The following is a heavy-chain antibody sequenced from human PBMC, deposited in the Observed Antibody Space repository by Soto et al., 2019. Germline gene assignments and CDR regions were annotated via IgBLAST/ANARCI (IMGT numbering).Heavy chain of an antibody. CDR2: ISSSRSTI. J-gene: IGHJ2*01. CDR3: AREGSGYSLEELWYFDL. CDR1: GFTFSSYS. D-gene: IGHD5-12*01. V-gene: IGHV3-48*02. Sequence: EVQLVESGGGLVQPGGSLRLSCAASGFTFSSYSMNWVRQAPGKGLEWVSYISSSRSTIYYADSVKGRFTISRDNAKNSLYLQMNSLRDEDTAVYYCAREGSGYSLEELWYFDLWGRGTLVTVSS.